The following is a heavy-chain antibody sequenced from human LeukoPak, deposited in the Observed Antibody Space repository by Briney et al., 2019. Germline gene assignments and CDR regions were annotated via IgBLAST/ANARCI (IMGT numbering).Heavy chain of an antibody. CDR1: GFTFSDYT. CDR2: VSFEGSNE. Sequence: GRSLRLSCAASGFTFSDYTMQWVRQAPGKGLEWVAVVSFEGSNEYYADSVKGRFTISRDNSKNTLSLQMNSLRAEDTAVYYCAKDMGYYYGSGSYPPENDYWGQGTLVTVSS. J-gene: IGHJ4*02. CDR3: AKDMGYYYGSGSYPPENDY. D-gene: IGHD3-10*01. V-gene: IGHV3-30*04.